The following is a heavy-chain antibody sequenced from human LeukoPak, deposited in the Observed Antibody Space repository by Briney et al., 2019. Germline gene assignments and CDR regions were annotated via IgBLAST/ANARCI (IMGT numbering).Heavy chain of an antibody. CDR1: GFTFSSYA. CDR2: VKSDGSST. J-gene: IGHJ4*02. V-gene: IGHV3-74*01. CDR3: AREVDTAIVGFFDC. D-gene: IGHD5-18*01. Sequence: GGSLRLSCAASGFTFSSYAMHWVRQAPGKGLVWVSRVKSDGSSTSYADSVKGRFTISRDNARNTLYLQMNSLRAEDTAVYYCAREVDTAIVGFFDCWGQGTLVTVSS.